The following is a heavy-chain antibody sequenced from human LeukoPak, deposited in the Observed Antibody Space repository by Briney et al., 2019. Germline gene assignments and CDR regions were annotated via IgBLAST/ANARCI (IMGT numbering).Heavy chain of an antibody. V-gene: IGHV3-74*01. J-gene: IGHJ4*02. CDR2: INTDGSST. Sequence: GGSLRLSCAASGFTFSSYWMHWVRQSPGKGLVWVSRINTDGSSTDYADSVKGRFTISRDNAKNTLYLQMNSLKAEDTAIYYCAREGGSYSNYFDYWGQGTLVTVSS. CDR1: GFTFSSYW. CDR3: AREGGSYSNYFDY. D-gene: IGHD1-26*01.